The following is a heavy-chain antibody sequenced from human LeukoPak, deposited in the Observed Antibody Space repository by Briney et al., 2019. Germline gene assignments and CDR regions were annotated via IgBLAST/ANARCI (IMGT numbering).Heavy chain of an antibody. CDR1: GGTFSSYT. CDR2: IIPILGIA. D-gene: IGHD1-26*01. V-gene: IGHV1-69*04. CDR3: ARDEGSYHGDYSDY. J-gene: IGHJ4*02. Sequence: SVKVSCKASGGTFSSYTISWVRQAPGQGLEWMGRIIPILGIANYAQKFQGRVTITADKSTSTAYMELSSLRSEDTAVYYCARDEGSYHGDYSDYWGQGTLVTVSS.